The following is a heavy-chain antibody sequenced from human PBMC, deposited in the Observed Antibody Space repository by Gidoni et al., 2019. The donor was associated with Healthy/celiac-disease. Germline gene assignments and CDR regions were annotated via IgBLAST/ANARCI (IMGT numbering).Heavy chain of an antibody. Sequence: QVQLQESGPGLVKPSQTLSLTCTVSGGSISRGGYYWSWIRQHPGKGLEWIGYIYYSGSTYYNPSLKSRVTISVDTSKNQFSLKLSSVTAADTAVYYCARGLGHKWELLWLDYWGQGTLVTVSS. V-gene: IGHV4-31*03. CDR3: ARGLGHKWELLWLDY. CDR1: GGSISRGGYY. CDR2: IYYSGST. D-gene: IGHD1-26*01. J-gene: IGHJ4*02.